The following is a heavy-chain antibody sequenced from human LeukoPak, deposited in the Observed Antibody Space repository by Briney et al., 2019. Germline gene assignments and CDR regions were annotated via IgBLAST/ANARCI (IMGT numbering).Heavy chain of an antibody. CDR1: GLPFISYA. Sequence: GGAPLLSWGAAGLPFISYAMRRVRQATGGGRPCLSMIGSDGTTYYVDSVKGRFTISSDKASNTLYLQMDSLRAEDTALYHCAKHSGNYGFHQWGQGTLVTVSS. CDR2: MIGSDGTT. D-gene: IGHD4-23*01. V-gene: IGHV3-23*01. CDR3: AKHSGNYGFHQ. J-gene: IGHJ4*02.